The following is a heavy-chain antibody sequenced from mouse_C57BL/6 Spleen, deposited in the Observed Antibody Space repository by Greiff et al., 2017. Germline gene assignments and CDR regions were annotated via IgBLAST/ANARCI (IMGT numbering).Heavy chain of an antibody. CDR1: GYTFTSYW. D-gene: IGHD2-5*01. V-gene: IGHV1-52*01. CDR2: IDPSDSET. CDR3: ARRRAYYSNYFDY. Sequence: QVQLQQPGAELVRPGSSVKLSCKAPGYTFTSYWMHWVKQRPIQGLEWIGNIDPSDSETHYNQKFKDKATLTVDKSSCTAYMQLSSLTSEDSAVYYCARRRAYYSNYFDYWGQGTTLTVSS. J-gene: IGHJ2*01.